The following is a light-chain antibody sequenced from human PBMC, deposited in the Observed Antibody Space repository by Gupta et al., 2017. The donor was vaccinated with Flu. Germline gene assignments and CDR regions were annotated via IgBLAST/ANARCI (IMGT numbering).Light chain of an antibody. Sequence: EIVMTQSPATLSVSPGERATLSCRASQSVSSNLAWYQQKPGQAPRLLIYGASTRSTGIPARFSGSGYGKEFTLTISSRQSEDFAVYYCQQYKHWPPLTFGGGTKVEIK. J-gene: IGKJ4*01. V-gene: IGKV3-15*01. CDR3: QQYKHWPPLT. CDR1: QSVSSN. CDR2: GAS.